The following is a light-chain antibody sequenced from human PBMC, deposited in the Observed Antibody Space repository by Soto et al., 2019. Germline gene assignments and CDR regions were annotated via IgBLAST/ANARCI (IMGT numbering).Light chain of an antibody. J-gene: IGKJ1*01. CDR2: DAS. V-gene: IGKV1-5*01. CDR3: QQYNSFPWT. CDR1: QSISDW. Sequence: EIQMTQFPSTLSASVGDRFTITCLASQSISDWLAWYQQKPGKAPKLLIYDASSLESGVTSRFSGSGSGTEFTLTISSLQPDDFATYYCQQYNSFPWTFGQGTKVEIK.